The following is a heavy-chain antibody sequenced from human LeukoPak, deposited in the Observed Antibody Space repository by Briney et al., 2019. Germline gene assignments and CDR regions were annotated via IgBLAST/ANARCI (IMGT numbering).Heavy chain of an antibody. CDR1: GGSISSYY. CDR2: IYSSGST. Sequence: SETLSLTCTVSGGSISSYYWSWIRQPAGKGLEWIGRIYSSGSTNYNPSLKSRVTISVDKSKNQFSLKLSSVTAADTAVYYCAKDRGRIAAAGTFDYWGRGTLVTVSS. J-gene: IGHJ4*02. V-gene: IGHV4-4*07. CDR3: AKDRGRIAAAGTFDY. D-gene: IGHD6-13*01.